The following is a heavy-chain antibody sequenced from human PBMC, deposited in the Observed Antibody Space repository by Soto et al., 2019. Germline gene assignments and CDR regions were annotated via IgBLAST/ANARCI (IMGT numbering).Heavy chain of an antibody. V-gene: IGHV4-34*01. Sequence: QVQLQQWGAGPLRPLETLSLTCGVSGGSFSGYYWAWIRQSPGKGLEWIGEINDRGSINYNPSLQSRVSISVATAKKHSSLNLRSVTAADTAVYSCARESHDILTGPPWVWYFDLWGRGTLVTVSS. J-gene: IGHJ2*01. CDR3: ARESHDILTGPPWVWYFDL. CDR1: GGSFSGYY. CDR2: INDRGSI. D-gene: IGHD3-9*01.